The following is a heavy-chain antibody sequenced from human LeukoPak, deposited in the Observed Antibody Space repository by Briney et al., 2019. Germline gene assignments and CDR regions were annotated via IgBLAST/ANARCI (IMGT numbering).Heavy chain of an antibody. CDR2: ISSNGGST. CDR3: VKDRGYYGSGSRFDY. V-gene: IGHV3-64D*06. Sequence: GGSLRLSCSASGFTFSSYAMHWVRQAPGKGLEYVSAISSNGGSTYYADSVKGRFTISRDNSKNTLCLQMSSLRAEDTAVYYCVKDRGYYGSGSRFDYWGQGTLVTVSS. J-gene: IGHJ4*02. CDR1: GFTFSSYA. D-gene: IGHD3-10*01.